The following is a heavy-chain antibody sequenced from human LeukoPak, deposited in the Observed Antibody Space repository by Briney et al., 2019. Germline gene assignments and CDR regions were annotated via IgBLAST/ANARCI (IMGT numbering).Heavy chain of an antibody. Sequence: SETLSLTCAVYGGSFSGYYWSWIRQPPGKGLEWIGEINHSGSTNYNPSLKSRVTISVNTSKNQFSLKLSSVTAADTAVYYCATPIRGSYQSPFDYWGQGTLVTVSS. CDR3: ATPIRGSYQSPFDY. CDR1: GGSFSGYY. J-gene: IGHJ4*02. V-gene: IGHV4-34*01. CDR2: INHSGST. D-gene: IGHD1-26*01.